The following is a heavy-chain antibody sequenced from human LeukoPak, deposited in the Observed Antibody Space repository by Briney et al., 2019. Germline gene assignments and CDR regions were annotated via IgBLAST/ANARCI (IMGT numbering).Heavy chain of an antibody. D-gene: IGHD2-2*02. V-gene: IGHV4-4*07. J-gene: IGHJ4*02. CDR1: GGSISSYY. CDR3: ARDSYCSSTSCYTGVYYFDY. Sequence: SETLSLTCTVSGGSISSYYWSWIRQPAGKGLEWIGRIYTSGSTYYNPSLKSRVTMSVDTSKNQFSLKLSSVTAADTAVYYCARDSYCSSTSCYTGVYYFDYWGQGTLVTVSS. CDR2: IYTSGST.